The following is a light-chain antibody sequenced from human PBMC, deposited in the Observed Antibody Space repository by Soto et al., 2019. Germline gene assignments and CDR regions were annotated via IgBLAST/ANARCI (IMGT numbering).Light chain of an antibody. J-gene: IGLJ3*02. CDR3: AAWDNSVSGWV. CDR2: RSN. Sequence: QSVLTQPPSASGTPGQRVTIYCSGSSSNIGSHSVYWFQQLPGTAPKVLIYRSNQRPSGVPDRLSGSQSGTSASLAISGLRSEDEADYYCAAWDNSVSGWVFGGGTKLTVL. CDR1: SSNIGSHS. V-gene: IGLV1-47*01.